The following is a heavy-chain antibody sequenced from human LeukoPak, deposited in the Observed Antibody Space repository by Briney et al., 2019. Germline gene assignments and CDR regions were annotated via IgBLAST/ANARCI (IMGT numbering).Heavy chain of an antibody. D-gene: IGHD6-13*01. CDR1: GASISSYY. CDR2: IYYSGST. Sequence: SEILSLTWTVSGASISSYYWSWTRQPPGKGLEWIGYIYYSGSTNYNPSLKSRVTISVDTSKNQFSLKLSSVTAADTAVYYCARFNRAAAGTLYYFDYWGQGTLVTVSS. J-gene: IGHJ4*02. CDR3: ARFNRAAAGTLYYFDY. V-gene: IGHV4-59*01.